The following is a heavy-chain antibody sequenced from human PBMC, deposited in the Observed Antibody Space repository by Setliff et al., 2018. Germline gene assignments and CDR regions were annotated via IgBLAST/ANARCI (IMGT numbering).Heavy chain of an antibody. CDR3: ARGRFDGWSFEYYGMDV. D-gene: IGHD3-10*01. CDR2: INHSGST. J-gene: IGHJ6*02. CDR1: GGSFSGYY. V-gene: IGHV4-34*01. Sequence: SETLSLTCAVYGGSFSGYYWSWIRQPPGKGLEWIGEINHSGSTNYNPSLKSRVTISVDTSKNQFSLKLSSVTAADTAVYYCARGRFDGWSFEYYGMDVWGRGTTVTVSS.